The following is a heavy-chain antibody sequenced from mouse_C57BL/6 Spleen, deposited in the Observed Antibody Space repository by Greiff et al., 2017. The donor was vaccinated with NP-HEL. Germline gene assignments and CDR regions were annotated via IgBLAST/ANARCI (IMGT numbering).Heavy chain of an antibody. CDR3: ARLTREYAMDY. CDR2: IYPRSGNT. V-gene: IGHV1-81*01. CDR1: GYTFTSYG. J-gene: IGHJ4*01. Sequence: QVQLQQSGAELARPGASVKLSCKASGYTFTSYGISLVQQRPGQGLSFIVAIYPRSGNTYYNEKFKGKATLTADKSSSTAYMELRSLTSEDSAVYFCARLTREYAMDYWGQGTSVTVSS.